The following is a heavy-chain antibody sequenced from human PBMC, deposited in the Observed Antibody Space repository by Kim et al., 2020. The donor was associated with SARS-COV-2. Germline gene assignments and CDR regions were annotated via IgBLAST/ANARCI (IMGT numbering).Heavy chain of an antibody. J-gene: IGHJ6*02. CDR1: GFTFSSYS. CDR3: ASLVIAAAGTEDYYGMDV. V-gene: IGHV3-21*01. Sequence: GSLRLSCAASGFTFSSYSMNWVRQAPGKGLEWVSSISSSSSYIYYADSVKGRFTISRDNAKNSLYLQMNSLRAEDTAVYYCASLVIAAAGTEDYYGMDVWGQGTTVTVSS. D-gene: IGHD6-13*01. CDR2: ISSSSSYI.